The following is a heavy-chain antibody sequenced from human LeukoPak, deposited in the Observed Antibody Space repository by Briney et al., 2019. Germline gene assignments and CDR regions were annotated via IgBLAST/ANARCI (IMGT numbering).Heavy chain of an antibody. CDR2: FDPEDGET. CDR3: ARDKSFYDTLTGYSPYYYYYGMDV. D-gene: IGHD3-9*01. V-gene: IGHV1-24*01. CDR1: GYTLTELS. Sequence: GASVKVSCKVSGYTLTELSMHWVRQAPGKGLEWMGGFDPEDGETIYAQKFQGRVTMTEDTSTDTAYMELSSLRSEDTAVYYCARDKSFYDTLTGYSPYYYYYGMDVWGKGTTVTVSS. J-gene: IGHJ6*04.